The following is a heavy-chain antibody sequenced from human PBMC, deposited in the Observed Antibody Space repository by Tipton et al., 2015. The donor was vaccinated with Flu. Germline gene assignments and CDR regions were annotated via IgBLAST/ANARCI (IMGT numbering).Heavy chain of an antibody. J-gene: IGHJ4*02. V-gene: IGHV3-74*01. D-gene: IGHD6-19*01. CDR3: ARVRQWLVSWPFDY. CDR1: GFTFSSYW. Sequence: SLRLSCAASGFTFSSYWMHWVRQAPGKGLVWVSRINSDGSSTSYADSVKGRFTISRDDAKNTLYLQMNSLRAEDTAVYYCARVRQWLVSWPFDYWGQGTLVTVSS. CDR2: INSDGSST.